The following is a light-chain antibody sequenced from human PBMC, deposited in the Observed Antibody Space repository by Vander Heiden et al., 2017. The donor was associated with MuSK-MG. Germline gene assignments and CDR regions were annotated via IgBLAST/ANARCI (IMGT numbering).Light chain of an antibody. CDR2: DAS. CDR3: QQPSNWPPFT. J-gene: IGKJ2*01. CDR1: QSVRSY. Sequence: EIVLTQSPATLSLSPGERATLSCRASQSVRSYLAWYQQKPGQAPRLLIYDASNRATGIPARFSGSGSGTDFTLTISSREPEDFAVYYCQQPSNWPPFTFGQGTRLEIK. V-gene: IGKV3-11*01.